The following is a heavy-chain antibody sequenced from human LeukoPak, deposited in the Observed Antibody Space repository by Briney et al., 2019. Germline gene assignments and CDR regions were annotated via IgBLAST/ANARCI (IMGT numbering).Heavy chain of an antibody. D-gene: IGHD5-24*01. V-gene: IGHV3-23*01. Sequence: GGSLRLSCAASGFTFRGQAMSWVRQAPGKGLGWVSTIIASGGSTYYAGSVKGRFSISRDNSKNTLYVQMTSLRPDDTADYYCAKVPDGSPRGYWYFDLWGRGTLVTVSS. CDR1: GFTFRGQA. CDR3: AKVPDGSPRGYWYFDL. J-gene: IGHJ2*01. CDR2: IIASGGST.